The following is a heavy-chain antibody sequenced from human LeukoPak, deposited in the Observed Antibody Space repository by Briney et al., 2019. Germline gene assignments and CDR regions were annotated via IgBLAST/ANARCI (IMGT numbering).Heavy chain of an antibody. CDR3: ARGTSWSKLRFLEWLPYYYYGMDV. J-gene: IGHJ6*02. CDR2: IIPIFGTA. V-gene: IGHV1-69*13. Sequence: SVKVSCKASGGTFSSYAISWVRQAPGQGLEWMGGIIPIFGTANYAQKFQGRVTITADESTSTAYMELSSLRSEDTAVYYCARGTSWSKLRFLEWLPYYYYGMDVWGQGTTVTVSS. CDR1: GGTFSSYA. D-gene: IGHD3-3*01.